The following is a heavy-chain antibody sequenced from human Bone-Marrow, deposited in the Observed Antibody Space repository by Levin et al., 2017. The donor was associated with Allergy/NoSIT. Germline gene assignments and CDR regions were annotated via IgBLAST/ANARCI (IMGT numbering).Heavy chain of an antibody. Sequence: GESLKISCAASGFTFSSYSMNWVRQAPGKGLEWVSYISSSSSTIYYADSVKGRFTISRDNAKNSLYLQMNSLRAEDTAVYYCASPSYGSGSDRAFDIWGQGTMVTVSS. CDR3: ASPSYGSGSDRAFDI. CDR2: ISSSSSTI. J-gene: IGHJ3*02. V-gene: IGHV3-48*01. CDR1: GFTFSSYS. D-gene: IGHD3-10*01.